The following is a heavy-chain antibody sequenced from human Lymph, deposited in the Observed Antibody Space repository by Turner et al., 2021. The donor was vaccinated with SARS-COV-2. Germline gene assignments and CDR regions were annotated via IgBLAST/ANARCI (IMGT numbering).Heavy chain of an antibody. V-gene: IGHV3-21*01. CDR2: ITFPSSYI. D-gene: IGHD2-21*02. Sequence: EVQLVESGGGLVKPGGSLRLSCAASGFTFSRYGRNWVRQAPGKRLEWVSSITFPSSYIYYADSVKGRFTISRDNAKNSLYLQMNSLRAEDTAVYYCARGPPDFPYYFDYWGQGTLVTVSS. CDR1: GFTFSRYG. J-gene: IGHJ4*02. CDR3: ARGPPDFPYYFDY.